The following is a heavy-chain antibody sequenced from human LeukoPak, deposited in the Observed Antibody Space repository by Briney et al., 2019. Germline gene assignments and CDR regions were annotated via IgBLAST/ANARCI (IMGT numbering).Heavy chain of an antibody. CDR2: VGSKADGYAT. CDR1: GFTFSGSA. CDR3: TDYYYDSSGYPIPAY. V-gene: IGHV3-73*01. Sequence: GGSLRLSCAASGFTFSGSAIHWVRQPSGKGLEWVGRVGSKADGYATAYGASVKGRFTISRDDSKNTAWLQMNSLKSEDTAVYYRTDYYYDSSGYPIPAYWGQGTLVTVSS. D-gene: IGHD3-22*01. J-gene: IGHJ4*02.